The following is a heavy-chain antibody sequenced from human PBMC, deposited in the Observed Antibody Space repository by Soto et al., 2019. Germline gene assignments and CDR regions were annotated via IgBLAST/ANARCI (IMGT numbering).Heavy chain of an antibody. D-gene: IGHD3-22*01. V-gene: IGHV4-34*01. Sequence: KSSATLSLTCAVYGGSFSGYYWSWIRQPPGKGLEWIGEINHRGSTNYNPSLKSRVTLSVDTSKNQFSLKLSSVPAADPAVYYGARATYYYDSSGYYGQRHYYGMDVWGQGTTVTVSS. CDR1: GGSFSGYY. CDR2: INHRGST. J-gene: IGHJ6*02. CDR3: ARATYYYDSSGYYGQRHYYGMDV.